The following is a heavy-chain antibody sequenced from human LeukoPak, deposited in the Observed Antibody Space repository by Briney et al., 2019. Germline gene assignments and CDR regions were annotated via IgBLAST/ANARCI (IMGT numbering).Heavy chain of an antibody. CDR3: ARAPLTTATSDYFDL. J-gene: IGHJ4*02. V-gene: IGHV4-30-4*01. Sequence: PSETLSLTCTVSGGSISTNDYFWSWIRQSPEKGLEWIGYIHYSGITKSNPSLESRLTLSVDTSKNQLSLRLTSVTAADTAVYYCARAPLTTATSDYFDLRGLGTLVTVSS. CDR2: IHYSGIT. D-gene: IGHD4-17*01. CDR1: GGSISTNDYF.